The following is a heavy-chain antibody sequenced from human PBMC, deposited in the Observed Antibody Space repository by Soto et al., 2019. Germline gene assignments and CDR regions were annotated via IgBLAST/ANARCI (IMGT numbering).Heavy chain of an antibody. CDR2: IKQDGSEK. V-gene: IGHV3-7*01. J-gene: IGHJ4*02. CDR3: ARVLRRTVYYFDY. D-gene: IGHD4-17*01. CDR1: GCTFSSYW. Sequence: EVQLVESGGGLVQPGGSLRLSCAASGCTFSSYWMSLVRQAPGKGLEWGANIKQDGSEKYYVDSVKGRFTISRDNAKNSRYLQMNSLRAEDTAVYYFARVLRRTVYYFDYGGQGTLVTVSS.